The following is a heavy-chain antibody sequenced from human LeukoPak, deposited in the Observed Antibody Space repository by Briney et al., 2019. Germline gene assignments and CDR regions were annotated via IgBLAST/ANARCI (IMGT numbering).Heavy chain of an antibody. V-gene: IGHV4-4*07. CDR3: ARGSFLWFGDNNDYYFDY. Sequence: TSGTLSLTCTVSGGSISSYYWSWIRQPAGKGLEWIGRIYTSGSTNYNPSLKSRVTMSVDTSKNQFSLKLSSVTAADTAVYYCARGSFLWFGDNNDYYFDYWGQGTLVTVSS. CDR1: GGSISSYY. J-gene: IGHJ4*02. D-gene: IGHD3-10*01. CDR2: IYTSGST.